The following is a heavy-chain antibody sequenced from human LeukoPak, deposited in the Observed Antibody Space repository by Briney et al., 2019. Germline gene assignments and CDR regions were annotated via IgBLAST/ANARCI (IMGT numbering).Heavy chain of an antibody. CDR3: AREGSDFWSGYSKGYFDY. CDR2: ISSSLGTI. V-gene: IGHV3-48*01. CDR1: EFTFSTYN. D-gene: IGHD3-3*01. J-gene: IGHJ4*02. Sequence: GGSLRLSCVASEFTFSTYNMNWVRQAPGKGLEWVSYISSSLGTIYYADSVKGRFTISRDNAKNSLYLQMNSLRAEDTAVYYCAREGSDFWSGYSKGYFDYWGRGTLVTVSS.